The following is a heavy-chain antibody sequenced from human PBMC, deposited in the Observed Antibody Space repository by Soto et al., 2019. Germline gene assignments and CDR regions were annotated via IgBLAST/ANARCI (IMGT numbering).Heavy chain of an antibody. CDR3: ARDVGG. Sequence: QVQLVESGGGVVQPGRSLRLSCAASGFTFSSYAMHWVRQAPGKGLEWVAVISYDGSNKYYADSVKGRFTISRDNSKNELYLQMNSLRAEDTAVYDCARDVGGWGQGTTVTVSS. J-gene: IGHJ6*02. V-gene: IGHV3-30-3*01. D-gene: IGHD3-16*01. CDR1: GFTFSSYA. CDR2: ISYDGSNK.